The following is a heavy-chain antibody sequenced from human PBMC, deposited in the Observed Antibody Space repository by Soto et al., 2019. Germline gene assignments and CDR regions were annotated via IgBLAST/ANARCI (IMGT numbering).Heavy chain of an antibody. J-gene: IGHJ3*02. D-gene: IGHD2-2*01. Sequence: ESGGGLVQPGGSLRLSCAASGFTFSSYAMSWVRQAPGKGLEWVSAISGSGGSTYYADSVKGRFTISRDNSKNTLYLQMNSLRAEDTAVYYCAKDIVVVPAAHDAFDIWGQGTMVTVSS. V-gene: IGHV3-23*01. CDR3: AKDIVVVPAAHDAFDI. CDR2: ISGSGGST. CDR1: GFTFSSYA.